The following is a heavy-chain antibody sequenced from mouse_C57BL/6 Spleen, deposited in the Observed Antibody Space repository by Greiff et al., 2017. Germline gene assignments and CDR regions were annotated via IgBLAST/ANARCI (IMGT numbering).Heavy chain of an antibody. CDR3: AREPWANYFDY. V-gene: IGHV14-3*01. J-gene: IGHJ2*01. CDR1: GFNIKNTH. CDR2: IDPANGNT. Sequence: EVQLQQSVAELVRPGASVKLSCKASGFNIKNTHMHWVKQRPEQGLEWIGRIDPANGNTKYDQKFKGKATLTADKSSNTAYMQRSSLTSEDTAIYCCAREPWANYFDYWGQGTTLTVSS. D-gene: IGHD4-1*01.